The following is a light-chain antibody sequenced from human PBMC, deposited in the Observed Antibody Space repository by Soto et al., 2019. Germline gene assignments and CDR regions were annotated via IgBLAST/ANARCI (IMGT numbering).Light chain of an antibody. CDR2: EVS. Sequence: SVLTHPASVSGSPGQSITISCTGTSSDVGSYNLVSWYQQHPGKAPKPMIYEVSKRPSGVSNRFSGSKSGNTASLTISGLQAEDEADYYCCSYAGSSTYVFGTGTKVTVL. V-gene: IGLV2-23*02. CDR1: SSDVGSYNL. CDR3: CSYAGSSTYV. J-gene: IGLJ1*01.